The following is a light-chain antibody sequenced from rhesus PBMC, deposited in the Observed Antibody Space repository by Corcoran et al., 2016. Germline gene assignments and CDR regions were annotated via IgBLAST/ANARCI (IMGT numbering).Light chain of an antibody. Sequence: DIQMTQSPASVSASVGDRVTITCQASQGISSWLAWYQQKPGKAHKLLIYAASRLQSGVPSMFSCSGSGTDFTLTISRLQPEDFATYYCQQHKSYPLTFGGGTKVEI. CDR3: QQHKSYPLT. CDR2: AAS. J-gene: IGKJ4*01. V-gene: IGKV1-33*02. CDR1: QGISSW.